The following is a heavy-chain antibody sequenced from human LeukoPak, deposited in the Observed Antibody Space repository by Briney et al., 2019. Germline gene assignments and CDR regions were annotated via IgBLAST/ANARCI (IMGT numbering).Heavy chain of an antibody. CDR1: GGSISSGSYY. D-gene: IGHD5-24*01. Sequence: PSETLSLTCTVSGGSISSGSYYWRWIRQPAGKGLEWIGRIYTSGSTNYNPSLKSRVTISVDTSKNQFSLELSSVTAADTAVYYCARGEGYNFDYWGQGTLVTVSS. CDR3: ARGEGYNFDY. J-gene: IGHJ4*02. V-gene: IGHV4-61*02. CDR2: IYTSGST.